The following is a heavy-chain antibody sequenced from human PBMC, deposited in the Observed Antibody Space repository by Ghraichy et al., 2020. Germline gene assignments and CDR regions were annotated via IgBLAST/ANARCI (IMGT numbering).Heavy chain of an antibody. J-gene: IGHJ4*02. CDR2: IWYDGSND. V-gene: IGHV3-33*01. CDR1: GFSFNTFG. Sequence: GESLNISCAASGFSFNTFGMQWVRQAPGKGLEWVAVIWYDGSNDHYAASVKGRFIISRDNSNNILYLEMNSLRVEDTAVYFCARDIGVVNSGIYYALDHWGQGTRVTVSS. CDR3: ARDIGVVNSGIYYALDH. D-gene: IGHD1-26*01.